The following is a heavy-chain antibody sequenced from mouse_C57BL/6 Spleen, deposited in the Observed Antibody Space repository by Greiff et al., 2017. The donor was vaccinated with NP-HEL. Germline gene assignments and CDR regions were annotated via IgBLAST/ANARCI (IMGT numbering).Heavy chain of an antibody. CDR2: INPNNGGT. CDR3: ARDYGSRTWFAY. CDR1: GYTFTDYN. V-gene: IGHV1-22*01. D-gene: IGHD1-1*01. Sequence: VHVKQSGPELVKPGASVKMSCKASGYTFTDYNMHWVKQSHGKSLEWIGYINPNNGGTSYNQKFKGKATLTVNKSSSTAYMELRSLTSEDSAVYYCARDYGSRTWFAYWGQGTLVTVSA. J-gene: IGHJ3*01.